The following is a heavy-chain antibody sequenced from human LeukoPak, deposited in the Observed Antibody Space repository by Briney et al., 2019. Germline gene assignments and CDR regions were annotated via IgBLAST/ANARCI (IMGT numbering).Heavy chain of an antibody. J-gene: IGHJ4*02. CDR1: GFTFGSYA. V-gene: IGHV3-23*01. Sequence: GGSLRLSCAASGFTFGSYAMSWVRQAPGKGLEWVSAISGSGGSTYYADSVKGRFTISRDNSKNTLYLQMNSLRAEDTAVYYCARNRPLEYYFDYWGQGTLVTVSS. D-gene: IGHD1-14*01. CDR2: ISGSGGST. CDR3: ARNRPLEYYFDY.